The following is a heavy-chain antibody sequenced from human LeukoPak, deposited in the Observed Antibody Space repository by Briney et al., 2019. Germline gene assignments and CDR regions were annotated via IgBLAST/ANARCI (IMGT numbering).Heavy chain of an antibody. V-gene: IGHV3-23*01. Sequence: GGSLRLSCAASGFTFSSYAMSWVRQAPGKGLEWVSAISGSGDTTYYADSVQGRFTISRDNSKNTLYLQMNTLRAEDTAVYYCAKDRAGYNPWYFDYWGQGTLVTVSS. CDR3: AKDRAGYNPWYFDY. CDR1: GFTFSSYA. CDR2: ISGSGDTT. J-gene: IGHJ4*02. D-gene: IGHD5-24*01.